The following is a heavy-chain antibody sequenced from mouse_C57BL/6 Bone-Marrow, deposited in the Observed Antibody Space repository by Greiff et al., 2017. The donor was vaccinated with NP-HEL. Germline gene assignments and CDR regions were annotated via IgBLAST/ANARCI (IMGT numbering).Heavy chain of an antibody. CDR2: IHPRSGNT. D-gene: IGHD2-10*02. J-gene: IGHJ4*01. CDR3: AREYCYYEGC. CDR1: GYTFTSYG. V-gene: IGHV1-81*01. Sequence: QVQLQQSGAELARPGASVKLSCKASGYTFTSYGISWVKQRTGQGLEWIGEIHPRSGNTYYNEKFKGKATLTADKSSSTAYMELRSLSSEDSAVYFCAREYCYYEGCWGQATSVTVAS.